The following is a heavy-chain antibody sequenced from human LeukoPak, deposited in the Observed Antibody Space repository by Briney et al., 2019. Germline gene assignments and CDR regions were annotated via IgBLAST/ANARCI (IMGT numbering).Heavy chain of an antibody. CDR1: GYSFTTYW. J-gene: IGHJ4*02. V-gene: IGHV5-51*01. Sequence: GESLKISCKASGYSFTTYWIGWVRQMPGKGLEWMGIIYPGDSDTTYGPSFQGQVTISADKSISTAYLQWSSLKASDTAIYYCARTYSSSSASDYWGQGTLVTVSS. D-gene: IGHD6-6*01. CDR3: ARTYSSSSASDY. CDR2: IYPGDSDT.